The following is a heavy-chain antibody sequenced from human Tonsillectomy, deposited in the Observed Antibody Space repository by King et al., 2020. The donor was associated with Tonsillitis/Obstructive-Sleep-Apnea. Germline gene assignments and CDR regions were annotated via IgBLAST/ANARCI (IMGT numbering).Heavy chain of an antibody. CDR2: ISAHNGHT. CDR1: GYTFTTYG. Sequence: QLVQSGAEVKKPRASVKVSCKASGYTFTTYGISWVRQAPGQGLEWMGWISAHNGHTNYAQKLQGRLTMTTDTSTSTAYMELRSLRSDDTAVYYCARVSMSHYYDSSDYYTFDYWGQGTLVTVSS. J-gene: IGHJ4*02. D-gene: IGHD3-22*01. CDR3: ARVSMSHYYDSSDYYTFDY. V-gene: IGHV1-18*01.